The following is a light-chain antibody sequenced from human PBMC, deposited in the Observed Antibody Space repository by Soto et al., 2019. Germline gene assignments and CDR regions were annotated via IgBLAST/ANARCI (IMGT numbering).Light chain of an antibody. CDR1: QSVSSSY. J-gene: IGKJ2*01. CDR2: RAS. Sequence: EIVLTQSTGTLSLSPGERATLSCRASQSVSSSYLAWYQQKPGQAPRLLIYRASSRATGIPDRLSGSGSGTDFTLTISRLEPEDSAVYYCQQYGSSPQTFGQGTKLEIK. V-gene: IGKV3-20*01. CDR3: QQYGSSPQT.